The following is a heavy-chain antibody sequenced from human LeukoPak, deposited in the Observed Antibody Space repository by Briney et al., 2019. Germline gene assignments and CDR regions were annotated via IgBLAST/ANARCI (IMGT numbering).Heavy chain of an antibody. CDR1: GGSFSGYY. Sequence: PSETLSLTCAVYGGSFSGYYWSWIRQPPGKGLEWSGEINHSGSTNYNPSLKSRVTISVDTSKNQLSLKLSSVTAADTAVYYCARGNYYDYRAFDIWGQGTMVTVSS. D-gene: IGHD3-22*01. CDR3: ARGNYYDYRAFDI. V-gene: IGHV4-34*01. CDR2: INHSGST. J-gene: IGHJ3*02.